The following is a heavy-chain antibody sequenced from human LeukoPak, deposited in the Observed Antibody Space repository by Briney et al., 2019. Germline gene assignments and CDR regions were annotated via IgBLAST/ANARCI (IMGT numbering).Heavy chain of an antibody. CDR2: ITTSGGT. D-gene: IGHD2-2*01. V-gene: IGHV3-23*01. J-gene: IGHJ1*01. CDR3: AKNSPKPAGTYFQH. Sequence: GGSLRLSCAASGFAFRSYTMTWARLAPAPGKGLEWVSTITTSGGTNYADSVKGRFTMSRENSKNTLYLQMNSLRAEDTAVYYCAKNSPKPAGTYFQHCGQGTLVTVSS. CDR1: GFAFRSYT.